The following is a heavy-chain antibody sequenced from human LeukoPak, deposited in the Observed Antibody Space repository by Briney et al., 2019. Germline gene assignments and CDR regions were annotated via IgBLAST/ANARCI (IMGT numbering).Heavy chain of an antibody. Sequence: SETLSLTGAVYGGSFSGYYWSWIRRPPGKGLEWIGEINHSGSTNYNPSLKSRVTISVDTSKNQFSLKLSSVTAADTAVYYCARVTVRGEDYWGQGTLVTVSS. D-gene: IGHD3-10*01. CDR2: INHSGST. J-gene: IGHJ4*02. CDR3: ARVTVRGEDY. V-gene: IGHV4-34*01. CDR1: GGSFSGYY.